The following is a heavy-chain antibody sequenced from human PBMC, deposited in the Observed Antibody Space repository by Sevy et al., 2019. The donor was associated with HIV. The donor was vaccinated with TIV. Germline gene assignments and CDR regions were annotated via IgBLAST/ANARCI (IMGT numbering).Heavy chain of an antibody. CDR1: GYTXIQLS. CDR3: AITKDYYDSSGYPFDY. J-gene: IGHJ4*02. CDR2: FDPEDGET. V-gene: IGHV1-24*01. D-gene: IGHD3-22*01. Sequence: ASVKVSCKVSGYTXIQLSMHWVRQVPGKGLEWMGSFDPEDGETIYAQKFQGRVTMTEDTSTDTAYMELSSLKSEDTAIFYCAITKDYYDSSGYPFDYWGQGTLVTVSS.